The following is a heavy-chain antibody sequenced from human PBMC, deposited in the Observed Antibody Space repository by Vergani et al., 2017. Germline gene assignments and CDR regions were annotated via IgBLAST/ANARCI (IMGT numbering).Heavy chain of an antibody. CDR1: GFTFSSYG. Sequence: QVQLVESGGGVVQPGRSLRLSCAASGFTFSSYGMHWVRQAPGKGLEWVAVIWYDGSNKYYADSVKGRFTISRDNSKNTLYLQMNSLRAEDTAVYYCARGPYYYDSSGYFLDAFDIWAKGQWSPSLQ. CDR3: ARGPYYYDSSGYFLDAFDI. J-gene: IGHJ3*02. V-gene: IGHV3-33*01. CDR2: IWYDGSNK. D-gene: IGHD3-22*01.